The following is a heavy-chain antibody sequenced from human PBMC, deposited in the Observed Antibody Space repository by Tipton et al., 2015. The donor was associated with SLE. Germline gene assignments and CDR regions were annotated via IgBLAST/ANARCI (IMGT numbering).Heavy chain of an antibody. J-gene: IGHJ4*02. V-gene: IGHV3-49*04. CDR1: GFRFGDFA. CDR2: VKSEAYAGTT. CDR3: TRDPGAAANTGLLDY. D-gene: IGHD7-27*01. Sequence: SLRLSCAASGFRFGDFAVSWVRQAPGKGLEWVGFVKSEAYAGTTEYAASVKGRFTLSRDDSKSIAYLQMNSLKIEDTGVYYCTRDPGAAANTGLLDYWGQGTLVTVSS.